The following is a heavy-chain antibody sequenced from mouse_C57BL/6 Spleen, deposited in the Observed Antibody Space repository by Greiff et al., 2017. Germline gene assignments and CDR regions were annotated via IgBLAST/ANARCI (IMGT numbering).Heavy chain of an antibody. Sequence: EVKLVESGGGLVQPGGSLSLSCAASGFTFTDYYMSWVRQPPGKALEWLGFIRNKANGYTTEYSASVKGRFTISRDNSQSILYLQMNALRAEDSATYYCASITTVNYAMDYWGQGTSVTVSS. V-gene: IGHV7-3*01. CDR1: GFTFTDYY. CDR3: ASITTVNYAMDY. J-gene: IGHJ4*01. D-gene: IGHD1-1*01. CDR2: IRNKANGYTT.